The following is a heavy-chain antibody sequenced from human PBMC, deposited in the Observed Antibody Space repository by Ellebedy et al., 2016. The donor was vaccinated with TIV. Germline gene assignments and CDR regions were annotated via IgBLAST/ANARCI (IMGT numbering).Heavy chain of an antibody. D-gene: IGHD5-18*01. CDR2: IFHSGST. J-gene: IGHJ4*02. CDR1: DGSFSGYY. V-gene: IGHV4-34*12. Sequence: MPSETLSLTCAVYDGSFSGYYWTWIRQPPGKGLEWIGEIFHSGSTDYNPSLKSRVTISVDTSKNHFSLKLNSVTAADSAMYYCARGILGTAMITGWGQGTLVTVSS. CDR3: ARGILGTAMITG.